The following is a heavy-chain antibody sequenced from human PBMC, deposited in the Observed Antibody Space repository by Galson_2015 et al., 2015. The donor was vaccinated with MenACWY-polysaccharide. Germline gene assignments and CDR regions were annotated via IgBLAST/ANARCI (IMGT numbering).Heavy chain of an antibody. CDR3: ARGYSAYD. CDR2: IKSDGSST. V-gene: IGHV3-74*01. D-gene: IGHD5-12*01. Sequence: SLRLSCAASGFTFSTYWMHWVRQAPGKGLVWVSRIKSDGSSTSYADSVKGRFTISRDNAKNTLYLQMNSLRAEDTALYYCARGYSAYDWGQGTLVTV. CDR1: GFTFSTYW. J-gene: IGHJ4*02.